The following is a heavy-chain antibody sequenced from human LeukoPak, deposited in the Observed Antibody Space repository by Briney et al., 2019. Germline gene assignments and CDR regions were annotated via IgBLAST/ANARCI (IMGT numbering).Heavy chain of an antibody. CDR1: GGSFSGYY. V-gene: IGHV4-59*01. Sequence: MSSETLSLTCAVYGGSFSGYYWTWIRQPPGKGLEWIGYISYIGSTNYNPSLKSRVTISVDTSKNQFSLKLSSVTAADTAVYYCARDPTTVTKGFDIWGQGTMITVSS. D-gene: IGHD4-17*01. CDR2: ISYIGST. CDR3: ARDPTTVTKGFDI. J-gene: IGHJ3*02.